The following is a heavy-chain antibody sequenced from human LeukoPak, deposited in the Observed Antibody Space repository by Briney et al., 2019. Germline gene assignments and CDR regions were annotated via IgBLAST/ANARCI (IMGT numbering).Heavy chain of an antibody. J-gene: IGHJ4*02. CDR3: ARGYCSSTSCYTDLYYFDY. V-gene: IGHV1-2*02. CDR1: GYTFTGYY. CDR2: INPNSGGT. Sequence: GASVKVSCKASGYTFTGYYMHWVRQAPGQGLEWMGWINPNSGGTNYAQKFQGRVTMTRDTSISTAYMELSRLRSDDTAVYYCARGYCSSTSCYTDLYYFDYWGQGTLVTDSS. D-gene: IGHD2-2*02.